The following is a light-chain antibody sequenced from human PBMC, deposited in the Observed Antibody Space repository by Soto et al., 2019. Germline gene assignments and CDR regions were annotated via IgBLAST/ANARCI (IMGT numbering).Light chain of an antibody. CDR1: QSISHF. CDR2: DAS. CDR3: QQYTSYSRA. Sequence: DIQMTQSPSTLSESVGDRVTITCRASQSISHFLAWYQQKPGKVPKLLIYDASNLGSGVPSRFSGSGSGTDFTLTISGLQPDDFTTYYCQQYTSYSRAFGQGTRV. V-gene: IGKV1-5*01. J-gene: IGKJ1*01.